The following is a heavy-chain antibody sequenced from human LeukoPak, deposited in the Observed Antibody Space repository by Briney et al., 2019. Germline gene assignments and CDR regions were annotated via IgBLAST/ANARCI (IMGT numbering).Heavy chain of an antibody. D-gene: IGHD2-2*01. CDR2: ISYDGSNK. V-gene: IGHV3-30-3*01. Sequence: GGSLRLSCAASGFTFSSYAMHWVRQAPGKGLEWVAVISYDGSNKYYADSVKGRFTISRDNSKNTLYLQMNSLRAEDTAVYYCARVFPAQLLVFDYWGQGTLVTVSS. J-gene: IGHJ4*02. CDR1: GFTFSSYA. CDR3: ARVFPAQLLVFDY.